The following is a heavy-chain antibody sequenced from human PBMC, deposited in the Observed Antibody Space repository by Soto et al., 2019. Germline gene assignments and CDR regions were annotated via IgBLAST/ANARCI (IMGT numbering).Heavy chain of an antibody. CDR3: ARDLLDGYNDMA. CDR1: GGTFSSYA. CDR2: IIPIFGTA. J-gene: IGHJ5*02. Sequence: ASVKVSCKASGGTFSSYAISWVRQAPGQGLEWMGGIIPIFGTANYAQKFQGRVTITADESTSTAYTELSSLRSEDTAVYYCARDLLDGYNDMAWGQGTLVTVSS. V-gene: IGHV1-69*13. D-gene: IGHD3-9*01.